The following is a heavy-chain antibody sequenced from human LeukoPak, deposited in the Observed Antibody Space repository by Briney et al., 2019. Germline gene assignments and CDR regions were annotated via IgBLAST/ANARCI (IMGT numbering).Heavy chain of an antibody. CDR3: AGGLGFDY. D-gene: IGHD7-27*01. J-gene: IGHJ4*02. Sequence: SETLSLTCTVSGGSISSGSYYWSWIRQPAGKGLEWIGRIYTSGSTNYNPSLKSRVTISVDTSKNQFSLKLSSVTAADTAVYYCAGGLGFDYWGQGTLVTVSS. CDR2: IYTSGST. CDR1: GGSISSGSYY. V-gene: IGHV4-61*02.